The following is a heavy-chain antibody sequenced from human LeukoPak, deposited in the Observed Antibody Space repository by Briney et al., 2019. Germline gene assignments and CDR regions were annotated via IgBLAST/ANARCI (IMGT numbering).Heavy chain of an antibody. CDR2: INHSGST. CDR3: ARGLYRSGYASDS. V-gene: IGHV4-34*01. D-gene: IGHD3-3*01. CDR1: GGSFSGYY. Sequence: SETLSLTCAVYGGSFSGYYWSWIRQPPGKGLEWIGEINHSGSTNYNPSLKSRVTLSVDTSKNQFSLKLSSVTAADTAVYYCARGLYRSGYASDSWGQGTLVTVSS. J-gene: IGHJ4*02.